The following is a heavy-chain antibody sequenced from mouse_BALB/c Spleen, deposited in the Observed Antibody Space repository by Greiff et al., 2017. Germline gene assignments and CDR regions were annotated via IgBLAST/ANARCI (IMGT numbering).Heavy chain of an antibody. CDR1: GFTFSSYG. V-gene: IGHV5-6*01. Sequence: EVKLMESGGDLVKPGGSLKLSCAASGFTFSSYGMSWVRQTPDKRLEWVATISSGGSYTYYPDSVKGRFTISRDNAKNTLYLQMSSLKSEDTAMYYCARQPLPAWFAYWGQGTLVTVSA. CDR3: ARQPLPAWFAY. CDR2: ISSGGSYT. J-gene: IGHJ3*01.